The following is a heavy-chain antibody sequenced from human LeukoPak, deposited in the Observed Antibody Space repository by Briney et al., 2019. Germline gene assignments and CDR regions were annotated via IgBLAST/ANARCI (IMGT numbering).Heavy chain of an antibody. V-gene: IGHV3-48*03. CDR3: ARHLYGGDY. Sequence: GGSLRLSCAASGFTFSSYEMNWVRQAPGKGLEWISYISGGGNTIYYADSVKGRFTISRDNAKNSLYLQTNSLRAEDRAVYYCARHLYGGDYWGQGTLVTVSS. CDR2: ISGGGNTI. J-gene: IGHJ4*02. D-gene: IGHD2/OR15-2a*01. CDR1: GFTFSSYE.